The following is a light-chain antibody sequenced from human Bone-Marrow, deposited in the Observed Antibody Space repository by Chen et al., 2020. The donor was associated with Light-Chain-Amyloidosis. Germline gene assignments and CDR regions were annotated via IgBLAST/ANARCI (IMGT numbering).Light chain of an antibody. CDR1: QSLLYSSNNKNY. CDR3: QQYYDTPLT. Sequence: DIVMTQSPDSLAVSLGERATINCKSSQSLLYSSNNKNYLAWYQQKPGQPPKLLIYWASTRESGVPGRFSGSGSGTDFTLTISSLQSEDVALYYCQQYYDTPLTFGGGTKVEI. CDR2: WAS. J-gene: IGKJ4*01. V-gene: IGKV4-1*01.